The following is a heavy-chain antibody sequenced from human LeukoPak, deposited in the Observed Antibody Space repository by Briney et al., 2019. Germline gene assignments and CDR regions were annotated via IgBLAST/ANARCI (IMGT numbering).Heavy chain of an antibody. CDR3: ATLLQGDSSGYYFDY. Sequence: ASVKVSCKVSGYTLTELSMHRVRQAPGKGLEWMGGFDPEDGETIYAQKFQGRVTMTEDTSTDTAYMELSSLRSEDTAVYYCATLLQGDSSGYYFDYWGQGTLVTVSS. J-gene: IGHJ4*02. V-gene: IGHV1-24*01. D-gene: IGHD3-22*01. CDR1: GYTLTELS. CDR2: FDPEDGET.